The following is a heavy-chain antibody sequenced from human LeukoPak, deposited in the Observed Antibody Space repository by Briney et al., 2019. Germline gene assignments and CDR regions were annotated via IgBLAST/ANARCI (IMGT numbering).Heavy chain of an antibody. D-gene: IGHD3-10*01. V-gene: IGHV3-30*18. CDR2: ISYDGSNK. CDR1: GFTFSSYG. J-gene: IGHJ4*02. CDR3: AKDPLYGSGSYLGPVFDY. Sequence: GGALRLSCAASGFTFSSYGMRWVRQAPGKGLEWAAVISYDGSNKYYADSVKGRFTISRDNSKNTLYLQMNRLRAEDTAVYYCAKDPLYGSGSYLGPVFDYWGQGTLVTVSS.